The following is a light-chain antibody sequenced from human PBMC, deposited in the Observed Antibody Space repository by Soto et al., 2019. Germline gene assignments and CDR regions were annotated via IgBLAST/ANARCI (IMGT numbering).Light chain of an antibody. J-gene: IGKJ3*01. Sequence: EIVLTQSPATLSLSPGERATLSCRASQSVSSYLAWYQLKPGQAPRLLIYDASNRATGIPARFSGSGSGTDFTLTISSLEPEDFAVYYCQQRSNWPITFGPGTKVDIK. CDR1: QSVSSY. CDR3: QQRSNWPIT. V-gene: IGKV3-11*01. CDR2: DAS.